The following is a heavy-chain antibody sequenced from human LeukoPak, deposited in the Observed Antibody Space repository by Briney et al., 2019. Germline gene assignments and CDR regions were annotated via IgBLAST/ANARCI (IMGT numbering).Heavy chain of an antibody. CDR2: IYTSGST. J-gene: IGHJ4*02. V-gene: IGHV4-61*02. CDR1: GGSISSGSYY. CDR3: ARETGPTGAY. Sequence: SQTLSLTCTVSGGSISSGSYYWSWIRQPAGKGLEWIGRIYTSGSTNYSPSLKSRVTISVDTSENQFSLKLSSVTAADTAVYYCARETGPTGAYWGQGTLVTVSS. D-gene: IGHD1-14*01.